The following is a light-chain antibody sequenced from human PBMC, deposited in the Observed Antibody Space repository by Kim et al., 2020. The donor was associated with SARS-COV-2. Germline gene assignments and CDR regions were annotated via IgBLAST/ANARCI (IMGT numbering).Light chain of an antibody. CDR1: ALPKQY. J-gene: IGLJ3*02. V-gene: IGLV3-25*03. Sequence: SYELTQPPSVSVSPGQTARITCSGDALPKQYAYWYQQKPGQAPVLVIYKDSERPSGIPERFSGSSSGTTVTLTISGVQAEDEADYYCQSADSSAPWVFGGGTQLTVL. CDR2: KDS. CDR3: QSADSSAPWV.